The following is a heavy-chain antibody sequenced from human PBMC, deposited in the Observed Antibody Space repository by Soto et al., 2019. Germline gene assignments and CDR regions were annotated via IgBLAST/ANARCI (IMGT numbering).Heavy chain of an antibody. D-gene: IGHD3-10*01. V-gene: IGHV3-23*01. CDR3: AKGRGGSASRIPRVDF. CDR1: GFTFNNYA. J-gene: IGHJ4*02. CDR2: ISGGGDTT. Sequence: EVQLLESGGGLVQPGGSLRLSCAASGFTFNNYAMTWVRQAPGKGLEWVSAISGGGDTTSYADSVKGRFTVSRDGSTNTLYLQMSSLRAEDTALYYCAKGRGGSASRIPRVDFWGQGTLVTVSS.